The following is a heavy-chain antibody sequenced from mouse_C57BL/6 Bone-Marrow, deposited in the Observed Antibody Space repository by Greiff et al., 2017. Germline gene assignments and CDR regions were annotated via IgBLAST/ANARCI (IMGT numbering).Heavy chain of an antibody. D-gene: IGHD2-3*01. CDR2: IDPNSGGT. J-gene: IGHJ4*01. V-gene: IGHV1-72*01. CDR3: ARRGYDGYPIYYAMDY. Sequence: QVQLQQPGAELVKPGASVQLSCKASGYTFTSYWMHWVKQRPGRGLEWIGRIDPNSGGTKYNEKFKSKATLTVDKPASTAYMQLSSLTSEDSAVYYCARRGYDGYPIYYAMDYWGQGTSVTVSS. CDR1: GYTFTSYW.